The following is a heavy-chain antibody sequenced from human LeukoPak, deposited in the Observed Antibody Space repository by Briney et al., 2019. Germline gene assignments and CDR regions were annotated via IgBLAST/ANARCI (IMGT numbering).Heavy chain of an antibody. CDR1: GFTFSSSA. CDR2: ISGSGGST. V-gene: IGHV3-23*01. D-gene: IGHD2-2*01. CDR3: AKGGYCSSTSCYAAAFDI. Sequence: GGSLRLSCAASGFTFSSSAMSWVRQAPGKGLEWVSAISGSGGSTYYADSVKGRFTISRDNSKNTLYLQMNSLRAEDTAVYYCAKGGYCSSTSCYAAAFDIWGQGTMVTVSS. J-gene: IGHJ3*02.